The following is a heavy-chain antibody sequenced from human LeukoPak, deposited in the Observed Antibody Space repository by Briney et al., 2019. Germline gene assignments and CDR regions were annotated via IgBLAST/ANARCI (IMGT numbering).Heavy chain of an antibody. J-gene: IGHJ6*03. CDR2: INHSGST. CDR3: ARGRYYYGSGPYMDV. V-gene: IGHV4-34*01. D-gene: IGHD3-10*01. CDR1: GGSFSGYY. Sequence: SETLSLTCAVYGGSFSGYYWSWIRQPPGKGLEWIGEINHSGSTNYNPSLKSRVTTSVDTSKNQFSLKLSSVTAADTAVYYCARGRYYYGSGPYMDVWGKGTTVTVSS.